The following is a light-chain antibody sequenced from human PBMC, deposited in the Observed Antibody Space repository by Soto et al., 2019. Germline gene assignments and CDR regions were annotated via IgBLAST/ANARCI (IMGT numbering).Light chain of an antibody. CDR2: GEY. J-gene: IGKJ4*01. CDR3: KKYGSSHIN. Sequence: EIVMTQSPATLSLSPVERATLCCRASQSINDNLAWYKQKHGQAPRLIIYGEYSRATGIKDRFSGSGSGKDFTITIRRMENEDFEVYYCKKYGSSHINFGGGTKVDIK. V-gene: IGKV3-20*01. CDR1: QSINDN.